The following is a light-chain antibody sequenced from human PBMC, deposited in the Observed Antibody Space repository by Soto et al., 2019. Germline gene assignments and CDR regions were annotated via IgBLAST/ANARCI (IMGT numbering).Light chain of an antibody. J-gene: IGLJ2*01. CDR2: DAS. V-gene: IGLV2-14*03. CDR3: SSYTSASTPLV. CDR1: GSDVGGYND. Sequence: QSALTQPASVSGSPGQSITISCTGTGSDVGGYNDVSWYQHPPGKAPKVMFFDASHRPSGVSNRFSGSKSGNTASLTSSGLQAEDEADYYCSSYTSASTPLVFGGGTKLTVL.